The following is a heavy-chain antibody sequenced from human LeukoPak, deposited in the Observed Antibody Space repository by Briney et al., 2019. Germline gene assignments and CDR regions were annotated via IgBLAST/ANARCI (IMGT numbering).Heavy chain of an antibody. CDR1: GFTFSSYW. D-gene: IGHD2-15*01. J-gene: IGHJ5*02. CDR3: VRGGESTWS. V-gene: IGHV3-74*01. CDR2: INNDGSGT. Sequence: GGSLRLSCATSGFTFSSYWMHWVRHAPGKGPVWVSRINNDGSGTTYADSVKGRFTISRDDAKNTLYLQMNSLRAEDTAVYYCVRGGESTWSWGQGTLVTVSS.